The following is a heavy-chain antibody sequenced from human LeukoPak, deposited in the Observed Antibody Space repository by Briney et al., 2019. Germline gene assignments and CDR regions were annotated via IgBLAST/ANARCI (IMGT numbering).Heavy chain of an antibody. J-gene: IGHJ4*02. V-gene: IGHV3-69-1*01. CDR3: ASVRGGY. CDR2: TTHRGTT. Sequence: PGGSLTLSCAASGFTFIMHSINWVRQAPGKGLEWVSYTTHRGTTYCADSVKGRSSVSRDNGENSVYLLMTNLKAEDTSVYHCASVRGGYWGQGTLVAVSS. CDR1: GFTFIMHS. D-gene: IGHD3-16*01.